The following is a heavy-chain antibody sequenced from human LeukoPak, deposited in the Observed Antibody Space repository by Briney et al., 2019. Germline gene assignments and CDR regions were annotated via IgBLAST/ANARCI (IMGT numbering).Heavy chain of an antibody. D-gene: IGHD2-15*01. Sequence: SETLSLTCAVSGGSISSGGYSWSWIRQPPGKGLEWIGYIYHSGSTYYNPSLKSRVTISVDRSKNQFSLKLSSVTAADTAVYYCARGGPRGGNFDYWGQGTLVTVSS. CDR2: IYHSGST. V-gene: IGHV4-30-2*01. J-gene: IGHJ4*02. CDR3: ARGGPRGGNFDY. CDR1: GGSISSGGYS.